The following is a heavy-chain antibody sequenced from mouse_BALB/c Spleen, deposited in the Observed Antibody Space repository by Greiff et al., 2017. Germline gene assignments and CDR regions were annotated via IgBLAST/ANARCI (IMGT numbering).Heavy chain of an antibody. CDR3: GYGSSQAWFAY. J-gene: IGHJ3*01. CDR1: GYTFTSYW. Sequence: QVQLKESGAELAKPGASVKMSCKASGYTFTSYWMHWVKQRPGQGLEWIGYINPSTGYTEYNQKFKDRATLTADKSSSTAYMQLSSLTSEDSAVYYCGYGSSQAWFAYWGQGTLVTVSA. V-gene: IGHV1-7*01. CDR2: INPSTGYT. D-gene: IGHD1-1*01.